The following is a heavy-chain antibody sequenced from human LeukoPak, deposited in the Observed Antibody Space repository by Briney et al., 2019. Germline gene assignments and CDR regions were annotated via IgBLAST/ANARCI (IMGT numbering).Heavy chain of an antibody. J-gene: IGHJ4*02. CDR1: GLTFSNYG. CDR3: VKDNPLDY. Sequence: GGSLRLSCGASGLTFSNYGMLWVRQAPGKGLDWVAFIRYDGNNKLYADSVKGRFTISRDNSKNTLYLHINSLRAEDTAVYYCVKDNPLDYWGQGTLVIVSS. D-gene: IGHD1-14*01. V-gene: IGHV3-30*02. CDR2: IRYDGNNK.